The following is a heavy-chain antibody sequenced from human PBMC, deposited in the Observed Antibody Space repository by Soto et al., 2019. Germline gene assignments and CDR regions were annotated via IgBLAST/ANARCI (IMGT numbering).Heavy chain of an antibody. CDR2: INHSGST. V-gene: IGHV4-34*01. CDR3: ARGRSNLSIAARPIRFFGY. Sequence: SETLSLTCAVYGGSFSGYYWSWIRQPPGKGLEWIGEINHSGSTNYNPSLKSRVTISVDTSKNQFSLKLSSVTAADTAVYYCARGRSNLSIAARPIRFFGYWGQGTLVTVSS. CDR1: GGSFSGYY. D-gene: IGHD6-6*01. J-gene: IGHJ4*02.